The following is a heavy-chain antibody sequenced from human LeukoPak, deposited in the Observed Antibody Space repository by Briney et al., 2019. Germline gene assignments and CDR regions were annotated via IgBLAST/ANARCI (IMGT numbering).Heavy chain of an antibody. V-gene: IGHV3-33*01. CDR3: ATDSYPYGDYALGY. Sequence: GRSLRLSCAASGFTFSTYGMHWARQAPGKGLEWVAVIWNDGSNKYYADSVMGRFTISRDNSKNTLYLQMNSLRAEDTAVYYCATDSYPYGDYALGYWGQGTLVTVSS. D-gene: IGHD4-17*01. J-gene: IGHJ4*02. CDR1: GFTFSTYG. CDR2: IWNDGSNK.